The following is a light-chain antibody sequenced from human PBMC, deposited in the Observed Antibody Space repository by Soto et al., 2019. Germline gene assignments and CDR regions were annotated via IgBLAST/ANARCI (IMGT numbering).Light chain of an antibody. J-gene: IGKJ1*01. CDR2: GAS. V-gene: IGKV3-20*01. CDR1: QSVSSIY. CDR3: QHYGSSQA. Sequence: EIVLTQSPGTLSLSPGERATLSCRASQSVSSIYLDWYQQKPVQAPRLLIYGASCRATGIPDRFSGSGSGTDFTLTISRLEPEDFAVYYCQHYGSSQAFGQGTTVESK.